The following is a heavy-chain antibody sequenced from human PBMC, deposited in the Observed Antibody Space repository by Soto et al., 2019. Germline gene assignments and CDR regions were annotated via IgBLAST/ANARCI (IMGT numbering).Heavy chain of an antibody. CDR1: GFTFTSSA. CDR3: AAFDYYDSSGYYNIDY. D-gene: IGHD3-22*01. J-gene: IGHJ4*02. V-gene: IGHV1-58*01. Sequence: SVKVSCKASGFTFTSSAVQWVRQARGQRLEWIGWIVVGSGNTNYAQKFQERVTITRDMSTSTAYMELSSLRSEDTAVYYCAAFDYYDSSGYYNIDYWGQGTLVTVSS. CDR2: IVVGSGNT.